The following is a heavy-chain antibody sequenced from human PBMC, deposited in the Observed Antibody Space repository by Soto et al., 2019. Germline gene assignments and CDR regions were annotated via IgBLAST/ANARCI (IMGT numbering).Heavy chain of an antibody. J-gene: IGHJ6*02. CDR3: ARHGYSSKLYYYYGMDV. D-gene: IGHD5-12*01. Sequence: GESLKISCNVSGNTFTTYWIAWVRQMPGKGLEWMGIIYPGDSDTRYSPSFQGQVTISVDKSINTAYLQWSSLKASDTAMYYCARHGYSSKLYYYYGMDVWGQGTSVTVSS. CDR2: IYPGDSDT. V-gene: IGHV5-51*01. CDR1: GNTFTTYW.